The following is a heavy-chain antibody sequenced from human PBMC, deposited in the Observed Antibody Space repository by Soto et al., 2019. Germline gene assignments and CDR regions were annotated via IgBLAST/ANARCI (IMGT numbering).Heavy chain of an antibody. Sequence: QLQLQESGSGLVKPSQTLSLTCAVSGGSISSGGYSWSWIRQPPGKGLEWIGYIYHSGSTYYNPSLKSRVPISVDRSKNQFSLKLSSVTAADTAVYYCARGTRSPYNWNYEGAFDIWGQGTMVTVSS. CDR1: GGSISSGGYS. J-gene: IGHJ3*02. D-gene: IGHD1-7*01. CDR3: ARGTRSPYNWNYEGAFDI. CDR2: IYHSGST. V-gene: IGHV4-30-2*01.